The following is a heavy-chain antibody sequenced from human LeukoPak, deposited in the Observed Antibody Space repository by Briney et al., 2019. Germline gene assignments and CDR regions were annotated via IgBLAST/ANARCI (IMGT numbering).Heavy chain of an antibody. CDR2: TKPDGSET. Sequence: PGGSPRLSCAASGFIFSNYWMSWVRQAPGKGLEWVANTKPDGSETNHVDSLKGRFTISRDNAKNSVYLQMNRLRAEDTAVYYCAGPPQAGPFDYWGQGVLVSVSS. CDR3: AGPPQAGPFDY. J-gene: IGHJ4*02. CDR1: GFIFSNYW. V-gene: IGHV3-7*01. D-gene: IGHD6-19*01.